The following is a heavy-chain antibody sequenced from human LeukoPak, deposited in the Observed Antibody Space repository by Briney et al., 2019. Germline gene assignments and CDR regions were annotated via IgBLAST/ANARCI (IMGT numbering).Heavy chain of an antibody. V-gene: IGHV3-21*01. J-gene: IGHJ4*02. D-gene: IGHD6-6*01. CDR2: ISSSSSYI. CDR3: ARDHVGSSPNFDY. CDR1: GFTFSSYS. Sequence: GGSLRLSCAASGFTFSSYSMNWVRQAPGKGLEWVSSISSSSSYIYYADSVKGRFTISRDNAKNSLYLQMNSLRAEDTAVYYCARDHVGSSPNFDYWGQGTLVTVSS.